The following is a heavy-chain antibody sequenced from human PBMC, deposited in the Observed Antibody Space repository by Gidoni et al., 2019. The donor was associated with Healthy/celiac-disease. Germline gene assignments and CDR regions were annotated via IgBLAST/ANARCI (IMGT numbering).Heavy chain of an antibody. J-gene: IGHJ5*02. Sequence: EVQLVESGGGLVKPGGSLGLPCASAGFTFSSYSMNWVRQAPGKGLEWVSSISSSGSTIYYADSVKGRFTISRDNAKNSLYLQMNSLRAEDTAVYYCAREDGDYLTTGFDPWGQGTLVTVSS. CDR2: ISSSGSTI. D-gene: IGHD4-17*01. V-gene: IGHV3-21*01. CDR3: AREDGDYLTTGFDP. CDR1: GFTFSSYS.